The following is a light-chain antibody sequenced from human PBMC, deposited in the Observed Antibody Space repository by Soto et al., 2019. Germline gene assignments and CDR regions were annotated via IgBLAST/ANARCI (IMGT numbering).Light chain of an antibody. CDR1: QSISTN. CDR3: QQYDNWPGT. J-gene: IGKJ1*01. Sequence: EIVMTQSPASLSVSPGERATLSCRASQSISTNLAWYQQKPGQAPRLLIYGAFTRATGIPARFSGSGSGTEFTLTISSLQSEDFAVYYCQQYDNWPGTFGQGTNVEIK. CDR2: GAF. V-gene: IGKV3-15*01.